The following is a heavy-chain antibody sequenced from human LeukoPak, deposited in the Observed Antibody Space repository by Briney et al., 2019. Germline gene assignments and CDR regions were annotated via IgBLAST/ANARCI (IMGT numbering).Heavy chain of an antibody. CDR1: GGSISSGSYY. J-gene: IGHJ4*02. Sequence: SETLSLTCTVSGGSISSGSYYWSWIRQPAGKGLEWIGRIYTSGSTNYNPSLKSRVSMSVDTSKNQFSLRLSSVTAADTAVYYCVRVDNGGNYFDYWGQGTLVTVPS. CDR2: IYTSGST. D-gene: IGHD4-23*01. CDR3: VRVDNGGNYFDY. V-gene: IGHV4-61*02.